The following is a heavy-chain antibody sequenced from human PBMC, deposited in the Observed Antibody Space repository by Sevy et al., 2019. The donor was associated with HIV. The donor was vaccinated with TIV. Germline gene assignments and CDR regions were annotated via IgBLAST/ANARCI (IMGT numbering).Heavy chain of an antibody. D-gene: IGHD2-2*01. CDR3: TRASRGTDDDY. CDR1: GFTFSNSW. J-gene: IGHJ4*02. Sequence: GGSLRLSCVASGFTFSNSWMNWVRQAPEKGLEWVANINPGGTEEFYVDSVKGRFIISRDNAKNSLFLQMNSLTAEDTAVYYCTRASRGTDDDYWGQGTLVTVSS. CDR2: INPGGTEE. V-gene: IGHV3-7*01.